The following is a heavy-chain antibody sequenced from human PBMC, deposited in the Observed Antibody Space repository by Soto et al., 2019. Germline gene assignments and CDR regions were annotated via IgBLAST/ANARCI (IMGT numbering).Heavy chain of an antibody. V-gene: IGHV3-23*01. D-gene: IGHD3-10*01. CDR1: GFTFHNYA. J-gene: IGHJ6*02. Sequence: GGSLRLSCAASGFTFHNYAMSWVRQAPGKGLEWVSSINGPGDDTYYADSVKGRFTISRDNSKNTLHLQMNSLRAEDTAVYYCXKDSYGSGTDYFYGMDVRGQGTTVTVSS. CDR3: XKDSYGSGTDYFYGMDV. CDR2: INGPGDDT.